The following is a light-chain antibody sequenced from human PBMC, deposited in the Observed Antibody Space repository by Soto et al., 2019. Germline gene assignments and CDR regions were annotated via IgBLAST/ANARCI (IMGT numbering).Light chain of an antibody. CDR3: QQYDSYPWT. CDR2: KAS. J-gene: IGKJ1*01. Sequence: DIQMTQSPSTLSASVGVRVTITCRASQNIIRYLAWYQQKPGKAPKLLIYKASNLESGVPSRFSGSGSGTEFALTISSLQPDDFATYYCQQYDSYPWTFGQGTKVEVK. V-gene: IGKV1-5*03. CDR1: QNIIRY.